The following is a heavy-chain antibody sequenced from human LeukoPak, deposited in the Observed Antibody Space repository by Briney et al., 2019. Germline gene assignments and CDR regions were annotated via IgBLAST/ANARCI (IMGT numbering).Heavy chain of an antibody. D-gene: IGHD6-19*01. CDR1: GYTFTGYY. J-gene: IGHJ5*02. CDR2: INPNSGGT. CDR3: ARMGYSSGWYFWFDP. Sequence: GASVKVSCRASGYTFTGYYMHWVRQAPGQGLEWMGWINPNSGGTNYAQKFQGRVTMTRDTSISTAYMELSRLRSDDTAVYYCARMGYSSGWYFWFDPWGQGTLVTVSS. V-gene: IGHV1-2*02.